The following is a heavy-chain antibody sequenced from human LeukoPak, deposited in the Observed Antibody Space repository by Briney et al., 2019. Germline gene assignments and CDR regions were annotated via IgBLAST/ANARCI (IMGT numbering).Heavy chain of an antibody. V-gene: IGHV3-23*03. CDR3: ARVLWNGDYPRFDY. J-gene: IGHJ4*02. D-gene: IGHD4-17*01. CDR1: GFTFSSYA. CDR2: IYSGGTT. Sequence: GGSLRLSCAASGFTFSSYAMSWLRQAPGQGLEWVSIIYSGGTTYQADSVKGRFTISRDNSKNTLYLQMNSLRAEDTAVYYCARVLWNGDYPRFDYWGQGTLVTVSS.